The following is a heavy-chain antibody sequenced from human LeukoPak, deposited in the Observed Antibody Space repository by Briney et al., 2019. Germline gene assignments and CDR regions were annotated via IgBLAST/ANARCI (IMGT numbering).Heavy chain of an antibody. D-gene: IGHD4-17*01. V-gene: IGHV4-39*01. CDR1: GGSTSSSSYC. CDR3: ARLPTVTTPFDY. CDR2: IYYSGST. Sequence: SETLSLTCTVSGGSTSSSSYCWGWIRQPPGKGLEWIGCIYYSGSTYCHPSLKSRVTISVTTSKNQFSRKLRSVTAADTAVYYCARLPTVTTPFDYWGQGTLVTVSS. J-gene: IGHJ4*02.